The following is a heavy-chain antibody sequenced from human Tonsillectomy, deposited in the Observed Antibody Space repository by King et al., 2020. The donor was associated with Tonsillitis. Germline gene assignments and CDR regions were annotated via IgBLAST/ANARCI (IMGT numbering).Heavy chain of an antibody. CDR1: GYSFTDYW. CDR2: IDPSDSYT. D-gene: IGHD3-22*01. Sequence: VQLVESGAEVKKPGESLRISCEGSGYSFTDYWISWVRQMPGKGLEWMGRIDPSDSYTNYSPSLQGHVIISADKSISTAYLQWSSLKASDTAMYYCARHRRQNVYDSSGYYRPSPFDYWGQGTLVTVSS. V-gene: IGHV5-10-1*03. CDR3: ARHRRQNVYDSSGYYRPSPFDY. J-gene: IGHJ4*02.